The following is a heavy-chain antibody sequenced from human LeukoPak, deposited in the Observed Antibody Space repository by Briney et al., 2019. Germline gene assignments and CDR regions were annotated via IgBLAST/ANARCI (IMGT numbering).Heavy chain of an antibody. CDR2: IKKDGSET. J-gene: IGHJ6*03. Sequence: GGSLRLSCAAAGFDFSDFWMSWVRHVPGKGLEWVATIKKDGSETHYVESVKGRFTISRHNADSSLYLQMNSLRAEDTAVYYCARPRQYSSANRVYNYFYMDVWGKGTTVTVSS. CDR3: ARPRQYSSANRVYNYFYMDV. CDR1: GFDFSDFW. D-gene: IGHD6-25*01. V-gene: IGHV3-7*01.